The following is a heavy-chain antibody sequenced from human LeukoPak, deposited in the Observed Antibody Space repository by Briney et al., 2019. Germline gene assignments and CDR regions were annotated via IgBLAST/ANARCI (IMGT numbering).Heavy chain of an antibody. Sequence: PRGSLCLSCAASGFTFSSNDIHWVGQAPGKGLEWVVVISYDGGNKYYADSVKGRFAISRDNSKNTLYLQMNSLRAEDTAVYYCAKGTHYYDSSGYWGAFDIWAQRRVHTVSS. CDR3: AKGTHYYDSSGYWGAFDI. J-gene: IGHJ3*02. CDR1: GFTFSSND. D-gene: IGHD3-22*01. CDR2: ISYDGGNK. V-gene: IGHV3-30*18.